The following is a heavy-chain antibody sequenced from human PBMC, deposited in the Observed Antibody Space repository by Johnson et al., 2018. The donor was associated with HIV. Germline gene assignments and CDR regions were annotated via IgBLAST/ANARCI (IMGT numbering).Heavy chain of an antibody. CDR2: ISYDGSNK. CDR1: GFTFSRNS. Sequence: QVQLVESGGGVVQPGRSLRLSCVVSGFTFSRNSMHWVRQAPGKGLDWVAVISYDGSNKYYAHSVKGRFTISRDNSKNTLYLQMNSLRAEDTAMYYCARDRILTGYDAFDIWGQGTMVTVSS. J-gene: IGHJ3*02. CDR3: ARDRILTGYDAFDI. D-gene: IGHD3-9*01. V-gene: IGHV3-30*04.